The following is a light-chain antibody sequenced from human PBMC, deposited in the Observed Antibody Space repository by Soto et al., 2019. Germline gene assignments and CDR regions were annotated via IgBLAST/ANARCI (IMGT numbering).Light chain of an antibody. CDR3: SSYTSSSNWV. V-gene: IGLV2-14*01. Sequence: QSALTQPASVSGSPGQSITISCTGTSSDVGGYNYVSWYQQHPGKAPKLMIYDVSNRPSGVSNRFSGSKSGNTASLTISGLQAEDEADYYCSSYTSSSNWVFGGGTQLTV. CDR2: DVS. J-gene: IGLJ3*02. CDR1: SSDVGGYNY.